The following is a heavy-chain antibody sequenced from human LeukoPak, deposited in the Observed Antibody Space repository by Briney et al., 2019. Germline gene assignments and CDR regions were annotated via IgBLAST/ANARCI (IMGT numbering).Heavy chain of an antibody. CDR1: GGSFSGYY. D-gene: IGHD6-13*01. CDR3: ARRIREFAIIAAAGKSWFDP. CDR2: INHSGST. V-gene: IGHV4-34*01. J-gene: IGHJ5*02. Sequence: SETLSLTCAVYGGSFSGYYWSWIRQPPGKGLEWIGEINHSGSTNYNPSLKSRVTISVDTSKNQFSLKLSSVTAADTAVYYCARRIREFAIIAAAGKSWFDPWGQGTLVTVSS.